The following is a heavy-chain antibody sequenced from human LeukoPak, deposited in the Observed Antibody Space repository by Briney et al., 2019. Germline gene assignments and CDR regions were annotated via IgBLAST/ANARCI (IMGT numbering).Heavy chain of an antibody. CDR1: GGSISSSSYY. D-gene: IGHD3-10*01. CDR2: IYYSGST. Sequence: SETLSLTCTVSGGSISSSSYYWGWIRQPPGKGLEWIGSIYYSGSTYYNPSLKSRVTISVDTSKNQFSLKLSSVTAADTAVYYCARDVGYYGSGSYYPYYFDYWGQGTLVTVSS. CDR3: ARDVGYYGSGSYYPYYFDY. V-gene: IGHV4-39*07. J-gene: IGHJ4*02.